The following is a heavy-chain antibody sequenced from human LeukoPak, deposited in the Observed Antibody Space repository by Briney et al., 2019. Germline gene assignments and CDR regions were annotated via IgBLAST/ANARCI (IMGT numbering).Heavy chain of an antibody. CDR1: GGSFSGYY. D-gene: IGHD6-13*01. Sequence: SETLSLTCAVYGGSFSGYYWSWIRQPPRKGLEWIGEINHSGSTNYNPSLKSRVTISVDTSKNQFSLKLSSVTAADTAVYYCARGSSWDYYFDYWGQGTLVTVSS. J-gene: IGHJ4*02. V-gene: IGHV4-34*01. CDR3: ARGSSWDYYFDY. CDR2: INHSGST.